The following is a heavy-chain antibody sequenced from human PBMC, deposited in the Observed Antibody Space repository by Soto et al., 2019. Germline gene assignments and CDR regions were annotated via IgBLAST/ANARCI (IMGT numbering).Heavy chain of an antibody. CDR3: ARERGESSDGLYYFDS. D-gene: IGHD3-10*01. J-gene: IGHJ4*02. V-gene: IGHV4-38-2*02. CDR1: GYCITSYKI. Sequence: SETLTLTCPVSGYCITSYKIGSVIRQPAWRVLEWGGHIYYGGNNGYNPSLKSRLAISIDTSKNQFYLKLSSVTAADTAVYFCARERGESSDGLYYFDSWGQVSLVTV. CDR2: IYYGGNN.